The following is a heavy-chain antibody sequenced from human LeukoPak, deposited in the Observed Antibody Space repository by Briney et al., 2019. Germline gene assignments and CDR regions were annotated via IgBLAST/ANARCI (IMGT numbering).Heavy chain of an antibody. J-gene: IGHJ4*02. Sequence: PGGSLRLSCAASGFTFDDYTMHWVRQAPGKGLEWVSLSWDGGSTYYADSVKGRFTISRDNSKNSLYLQMDSLRTEDTALYYCAKATYSSSSGGYFDYWGQGTLVTVSS. CDR3: AKATYSSSSGGYFDY. D-gene: IGHD6-6*01. V-gene: IGHV3-43*01. CDR2: SWDGGST. CDR1: GFTFDDYT.